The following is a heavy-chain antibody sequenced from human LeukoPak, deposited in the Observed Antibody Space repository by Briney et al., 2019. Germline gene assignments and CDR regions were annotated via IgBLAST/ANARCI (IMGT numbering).Heavy chain of an antibody. CDR1: GGSISSSSYY. CDR2: IYYSGNT. V-gene: IGHV4-61*01. D-gene: IGHD2-15*01. Sequence: SETLSLTCTVSGGSISSSSYYWSWIRQPPGKGLEWIGYIYYSGNTNYNPSLKSRVTMSVDTSRNQFSPELTSVTAADTAVYYCATAPGGSYPYYFDHWGQGTLVTISS. J-gene: IGHJ4*02. CDR3: ATAPGGSYPYYFDH.